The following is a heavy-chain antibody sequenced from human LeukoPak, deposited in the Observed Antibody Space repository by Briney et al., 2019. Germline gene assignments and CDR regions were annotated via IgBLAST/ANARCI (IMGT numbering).Heavy chain of an antibody. V-gene: IGHV4-59*01. CDR3: AREYEQSYGDYGVHLSRWFDP. Sequence: SETLSLTCTVSGGSISSYYWSWIRQPPGKGLEWIGYIYYSGSTNYNPSLKSRVTISVDTSKNQFSLKLSSVTAADTAVYYCAREYEQSYGDYGVHLSRWFDPWGQGTLVTVSS. D-gene: IGHD4-17*01. J-gene: IGHJ5*02. CDR2: IYYSGST. CDR1: GGSISSYY.